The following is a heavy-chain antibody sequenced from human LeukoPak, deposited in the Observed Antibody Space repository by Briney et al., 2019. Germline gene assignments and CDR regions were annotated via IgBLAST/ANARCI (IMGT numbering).Heavy chain of an antibody. CDR2: IYYSGST. CDR3: ARPAYRGSYYDAFDI. J-gene: IGHJ3*02. D-gene: IGHD1-26*01. V-gene: IGHV4-39*01. Sequence: SETLSLTCTVSGGSISSSSYYWGWLRQPPGKGVEWVGSIYYSGSTYYNPSLKSRVTISVDTSKNKFSLKLNSVTAADTAVYYCARPAYRGSYYDAFDIWGQGTMVTVSS. CDR1: GGSISSSSYY.